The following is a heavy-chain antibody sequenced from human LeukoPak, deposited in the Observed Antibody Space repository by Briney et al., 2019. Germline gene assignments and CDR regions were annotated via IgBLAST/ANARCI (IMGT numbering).Heavy chain of an antibody. D-gene: IGHD2-2*01. V-gene: IGHV3-21*01. CDR1: GFTFSSYS. Sequence: GGSLRLSCAASGFTFSSYSMNWVRQAPGKGLEWVSSISSSSSYIYYADSVKGRFTISRDNAKNSLYLQMNSLRAEDTAVYYCARDVLGYCSSTSCYPYWGQGTLVTVSS. J-gene: IGHJ4*02. CDR3: ARDVLGYCSSTSCYPY. CDR2: ISSSSSYI.